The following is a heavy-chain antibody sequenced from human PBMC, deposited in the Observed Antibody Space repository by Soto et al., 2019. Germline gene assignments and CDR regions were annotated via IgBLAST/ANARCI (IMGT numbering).Heavy chain of an antibody. CDR2: ISWDGGSI. J-gene: IGHJ5*01. CDR3: AKEGKGGSSLDS. CDR1: GFKFDDYM. D-gene: IGHD2-15*01. Sequence: YLRLSCEASGFKFDDYMMHWVRQAPGKGLEWISLISWDGGSIDYADSIKGRFTVSRDNSKTSLYLHMHSLTSDDTAFYFCAKEGKGGSSLDSWGQGTLGTVSS. V-gene: IGHV3-43*01.